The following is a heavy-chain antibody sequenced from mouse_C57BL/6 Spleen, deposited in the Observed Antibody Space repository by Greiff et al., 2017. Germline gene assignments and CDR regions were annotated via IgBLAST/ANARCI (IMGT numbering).Heavy chain of an antibody. CDR2: INPNNGGT. CDR1: GYTFTDYN. J-gene: IGHJ1*03. V-gene: IGHV1-22*01. D-gene: IGHD1-1*01. Sequence: EVKLMESGPELVKPGASVKMSCKASGYTFTDYNMHWVKQSHGKSLEWIGYINPNNGGTSYNQKFKGKATLTVNKSSSTAYMELRSLTSEDSAVYYCARVYGSSYGYFDVWGTGTTVTVSS. CDR3: ARVYGSSYGYFDV.